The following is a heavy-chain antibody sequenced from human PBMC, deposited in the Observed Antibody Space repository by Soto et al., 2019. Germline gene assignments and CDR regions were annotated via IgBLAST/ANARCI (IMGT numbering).Heavy chain of an antibody. D-gene: IGHD4-4*01. CDR3: RSSTSKSGRYWYFDL. Sequence: QVQLQASGPGLVKPSGTLSLTCAVSGGSINSSDWWSWVRQPPGKGQEWLGEIYHSGTTNYNPSLKRRGTISIKKSKKQFTQKLSSVTAADAAGYYCRSSTSKSGRYWYFDLWGRGTLVTVSS. CDR2: IYHSGTT. J-gene: IGHJ2*01. V-gene: IGHV4-4*02. CDR1: GGSINSSDW.